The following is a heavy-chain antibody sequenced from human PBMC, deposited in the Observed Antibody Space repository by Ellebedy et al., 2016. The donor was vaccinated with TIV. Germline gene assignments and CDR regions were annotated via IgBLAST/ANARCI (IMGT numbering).Heavy chain of an antibody. V-gene: IGHV4-59*01. Sequence: MPSETLSLTCTVSDNSISSYYWTWIRQPPGKGLEWLGQIFYSGSTNYNPSLKSRVTISGDTSKNQFSLRLSSVTAADTAVYYCARRKITVFGETDAFDIWGQGAVVTVSS. CDR2: IFYSGST. J-gene: IGHJ3*02. CDR3: ARRKITVFGETDAFDI. D-gene: IGHD3-3*01. CDR1: DNSISSYY.